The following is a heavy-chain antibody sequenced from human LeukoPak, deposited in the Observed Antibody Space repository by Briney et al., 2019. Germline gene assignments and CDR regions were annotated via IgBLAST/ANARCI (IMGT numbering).Heavy chain of an antibody. J-gene: IGHJ5*02. CDR2: INHSGST. D-gene: IGHD1-26*01. CDR3: ARASGSYHGDWFDP. Sequence: PSETLSLTCADYGGSFSGYYWSWIRQPPGKGLEWIGEINHSGSTNYNPPLKSRVTISVDTSKNQFSLKLSSVTAADTAEYYCARASGSYHGDWFDPWGQGTLVTVSS. V-gene: IGHV4-34*01. CDR1: GGSFSGYY.